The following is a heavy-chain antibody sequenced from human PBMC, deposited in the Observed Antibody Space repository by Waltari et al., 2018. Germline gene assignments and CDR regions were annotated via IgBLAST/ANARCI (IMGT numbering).Heavy chain of an antibody. CDR1: GGTFSSYA. Sequence: QVQLVESGGGVVQPGRSLRLSCAASGGTFSSYAISWVRQAPGQGLEWMGWINPNSGGTNYAQKVQGWVTMTRDTSISTAYMELSRLRSDDTAVYYCAIAAAGYYYGMDVWGQGTTVTVSS. V-gene: IGHV1-2*04. J-gene: IGHJ6*02. CDR2: INPNSGGT. CDR3: AIAAAGYYYGMDV. D-gene: IGHD6-13*01.